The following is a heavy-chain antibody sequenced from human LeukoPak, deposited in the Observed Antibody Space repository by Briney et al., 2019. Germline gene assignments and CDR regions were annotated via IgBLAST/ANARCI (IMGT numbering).Heavy chain of an antibody. CDR3: ARGPIWLYSGMDV. J-gene: IGHJ6*02. CDR2: IRSKAYGATT. CDR1: GFTFGDHA. V-gene: IGHV3-49*04. Sequence: PGGSLRLSCTGSGFTFGDHAMGWVRQAPGKGLEWVGFIRSKAYGATTEYAASVKGRFTISRDDSKNIAYLQMNSLMTEDTAVYYCARGPIWLYSGMDVWGQGTTVTISS. D-gene: IGHD3-9*01.